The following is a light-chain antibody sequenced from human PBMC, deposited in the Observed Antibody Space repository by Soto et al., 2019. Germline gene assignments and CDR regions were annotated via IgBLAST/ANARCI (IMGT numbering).Light chain of an antibody. CDR3: QQYNNWPWT. CDR1: QSVSSN. Sequence: EIVMTQSPATLSVSPGERATLSCRASQSVSSNLAWYQQKPGQAPRLLIYGASTRATGIPVRFSGSGSGTEFTLTISSLQSEDFGVYYCQQYNNWPWTFGQGTKVEIK. V-gene: IGKV3-15*01. J-gene: IGKJ1*01. CDR2: GAS.